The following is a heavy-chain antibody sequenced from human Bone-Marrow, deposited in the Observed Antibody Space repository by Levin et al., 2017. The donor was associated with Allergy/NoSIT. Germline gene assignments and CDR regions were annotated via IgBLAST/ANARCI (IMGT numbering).Heavy chain of an antibody. CDR1: GFTVSTNY. V-gene: IGHV3-53*01. CDR2: IYSGGST. J-gene: IGHJ5*02. CDR3: VRSTQKDA. Sequence: GGSLRLSCVASGFTVSTNYMSWVRQAPGKGLEWVSVIYSGGSTYYADSVKGRFTTSRDNSKNKLYLQMNSLRAQDTAVYYCVRSTQKDAWGQGTLVPVSS.